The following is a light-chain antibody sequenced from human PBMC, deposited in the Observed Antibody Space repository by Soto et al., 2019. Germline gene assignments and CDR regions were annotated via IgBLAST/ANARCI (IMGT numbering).Light chain of an antibody. CDR1: QSISSY. CDR2: AAS. J-gene: IGKJ5*01. Sequence: IQMTQAPSSLSASVGASVTMTCRASQSISSYLNWYQQKPGKAPKLLIYAASSLQSGVPSRFSGSGSGTDFTLTISSLQPEDFATYYCQQSYSTPITFGQGTRLEI. CDR3: QQSYSTPIT. V-gene: IGKV1-39*01.